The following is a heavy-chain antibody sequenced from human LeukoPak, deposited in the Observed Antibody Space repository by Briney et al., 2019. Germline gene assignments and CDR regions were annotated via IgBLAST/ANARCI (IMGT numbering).Heavy chain of an antibody. CDR2: MNPNSGNT. CDR3: ARRLPGDVGLAGF. Sequence: ASLKVSCKASGYTFTSYDINWVRQATGPWLEWMGWMNPNSGNTGYAQKFQARITMTRNTSISTAYMELSSLKPEDTAVYYCARRLPGDVGLAGFWGQGTLVTVSS. V-gene: IGHV1-8*01. CDR1: GYTFTSYD. J-gene: IGHJ4*02. D-gene: IGHD7-27*01.